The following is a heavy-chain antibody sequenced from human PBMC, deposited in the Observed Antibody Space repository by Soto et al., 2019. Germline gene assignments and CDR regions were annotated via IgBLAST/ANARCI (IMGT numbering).Heavy chain of an antibody. Sequence: QVQLVQSGAEVKKPGASVKVSCKASGYTFTSYGISWVRQAPGQGLEWMGWISAYNGNTNYAQKLQGRGTMTTDTSKRTAYMELTSLRSDDTAVYYCALERDAVAGTGTPAFHIWGQGTMVTVSS. V-gene: IGHV1-18*01. J-gene: IGHJ3*02. CDR2: ISAYNGNT. D-gene: IGHD6-19*01. CDR3: ALERDAVAGTGTPAFHI. CDR1: GYTFTSYG.